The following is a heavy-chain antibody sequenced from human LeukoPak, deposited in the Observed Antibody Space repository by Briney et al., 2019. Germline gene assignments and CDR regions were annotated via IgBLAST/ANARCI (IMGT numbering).Heavy chain of an antibody. D-gene: IGHD3-10*01. CDR3: ASSGASHWYFDL. V-gene: IGHV4-59*01. CDR1: GGSISSYY. Sequence: PSETLSLTCTVSGGSISSYYWSWIRQPPGKGLEWIGYIYYSGSTNYNPSLKSRVTISVDTSKNQFSLKLSSVTAADTAVYYCASSGASHWYFDLWGRGTLVTVSS. J-gene: IGHJ2*01. CDR2: IYYSGST.